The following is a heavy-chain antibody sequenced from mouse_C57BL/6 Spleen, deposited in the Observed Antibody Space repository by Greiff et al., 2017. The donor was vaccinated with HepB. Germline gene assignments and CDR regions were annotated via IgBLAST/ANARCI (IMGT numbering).Heavy chain of an antibody. CDR3: ARYYGSSYDY. V-gene: IGHV1-69*01. D-gene: IGHD1-1*01. CDR1: GYTFTSYW. J-gene: IGHJ2*01. CDR2: IDPSDSYT. Sequence: QLQQPGAELVMPGASVKLSCKASGYTFTSYWMHWVKQRPGQGLEWIGEIDPSDSYTNYNQKFKGKSTLTVDKSSSTAYMQLSSLTSEDSAVYYCARYYGSSYDYWGQGTTLTVSS.